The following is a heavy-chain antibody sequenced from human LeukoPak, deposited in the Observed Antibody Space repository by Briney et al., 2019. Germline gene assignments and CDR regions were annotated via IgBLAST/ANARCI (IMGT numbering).Heavy chain of an antibody. CDR1: GFTFSSYS. CDR3: ARDRNVDIVATGYYYGMDV. CDR2: ISSSSSYI. V-gene: IGHV3-21*01. Sequence: GGSLRLSCAASGFTFSSYSMNWVRQAPGKGLEWVSSISSSSSYIYYADSVKGRFTISRDNAKNSLYLRMNSLRAEDTAVYYCARDRNVDIVATGYYYGMDVWGKGTTVTVSS. D-gene: IGHD5-12*01. J-gene: IGHJ6*04.